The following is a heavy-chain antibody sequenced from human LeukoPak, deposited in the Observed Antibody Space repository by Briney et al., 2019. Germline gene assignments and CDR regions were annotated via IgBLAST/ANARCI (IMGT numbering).Heavy chain of an antibody. D-gene: IGHD2-15*01. CDR1: GVIFSTYG. V-gene: IGHV3-33*01. J-gene: IGHJ4*02. Sequence: GGSLRLSCAASGVIFSTYGMQWVRQAPGKGLEWVAVIWADGSNTDYADSVKHRFTISKDNSKNTLYLQMNSLRAEDTAVYYCARSGGGTYFDNWGQGTLVTVSS. CDR2: IWADGSNT. CDR3: ARSGGGTYFDN.